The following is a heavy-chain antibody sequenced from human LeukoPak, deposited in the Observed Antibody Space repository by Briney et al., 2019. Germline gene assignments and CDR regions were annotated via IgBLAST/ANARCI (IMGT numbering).Heavy chain of an antibody. D-gene: IGHD6-19*01. V-gene: IGHV3-48*03. CDR3: ASSLSSGWGPVDDY. CDR1: GITFSNYE. CDR2: FNPGGSNR. Sequence: GGSLRLSCAASGITFSNYEMNWVRQAPGKGLEWVSYFNPGGSNRFYAGTVRGRFAIYRDDAKKSVYLQMNSLRAEDTAVYYCASSLSSGWGPVDDYWGQGSMVTVSS. J-gene: IGHJ4*02.